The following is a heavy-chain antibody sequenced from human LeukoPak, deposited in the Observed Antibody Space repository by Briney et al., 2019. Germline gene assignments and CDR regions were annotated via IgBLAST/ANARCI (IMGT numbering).Heavy chain of an antibody. D-gene: IGHD3-22*01. CDR2: IYYSGST. Sequence: SETLSLTCTVSGGSISSYYWNWVRQPPGKGLEWIGYIYYSGSTNYNPSLKSRVTISVDTSKNQFSLKLSSVTAADTAVYYCARGADSSGYYSIFYFDYWGQGTLVTVSS. CDR3: ARGADSSGYYSIFYFDY. CDR1: GGSISSYY. V-gene: IGHV4-59*01. J-gene: IGHJ4*02.